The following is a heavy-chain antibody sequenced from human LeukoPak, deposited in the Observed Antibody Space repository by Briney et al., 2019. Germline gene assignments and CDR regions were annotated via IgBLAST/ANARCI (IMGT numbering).Heavy chain of an antibody. D-gene: IGHD2-2*01. J-gene: IGHJ4*02. Sequence: GGSLRLSCAASGFTFSDYYMSWLRQAPGKGLEWVSYISSSSSYKNYADSVKGRFIISRDNAKNSLYLQMNSLRAEDTAVYYCAGRTSQVAFDYWGQGTLVTVSS. CDR1: GFTFSDYY. V-gene: IGHV3-11*06. CDR3: AGRTSQVAFDY. CDR2: ISSSSSYK.